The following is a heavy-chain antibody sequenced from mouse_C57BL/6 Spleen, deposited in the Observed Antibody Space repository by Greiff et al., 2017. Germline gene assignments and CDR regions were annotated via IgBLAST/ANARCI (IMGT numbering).Heavy chain of an antibody. Sequence: EVHLVESGGGLVKPGGSLKLSCAASGFNFSDYGMHWVRQAPEKGLEWVAYISSGSSTIYYADTVKGRFTISRENAKNTLFLQMTSLRSEDTAMYYCARQNYYCSNPYWYFDVWGTGTTLTVSS. CDR3: ARQNYYCSNPYWYFDV. CDR1: GFNFSDYG. D-gene: IGHD1-1*01. CDR2: ISSGSSTI. J-gene: IGHJ1*03. V-gene: IGHV5-17*01.